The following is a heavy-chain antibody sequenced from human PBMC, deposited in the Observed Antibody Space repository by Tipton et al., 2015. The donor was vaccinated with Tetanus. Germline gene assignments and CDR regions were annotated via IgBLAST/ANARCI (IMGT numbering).Heavy chain of an antibody. J-gene: IGHJ4*02. CDR3: AASYDSSGYPPPPVDY. D-gene: IGHD3-22*01. CDR1: GGSISSYY. V-gene: IGHV4-59*01. Sequence: TLSLTCTVSGGSISSYYWSWIRQPPGKGLEWIGYIYYSGSTNYNPSLKSRVTTSVDTSKNQFSLKLSSVTAADTAVYYCAASYDSSGYPPPPVDYWGQGTLVTVSS. CDR2: IYYSGST.